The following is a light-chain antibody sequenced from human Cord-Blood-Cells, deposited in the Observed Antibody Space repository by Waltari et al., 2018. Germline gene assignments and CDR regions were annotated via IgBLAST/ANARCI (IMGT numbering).Light chain of an antibody. Sequence: DIQMTQSPSSLSASVGDRVTITCRASQSISSYLNWYQQKPGKAPKRLIYAASSLQSGFPSRFSCSGSWTDFTLTISSLQPEDFATYYCQHSYSTPYTFGQGTKLESK. CDR2: AAS. CDR1: QSISSY. V-gene: IGKV1-39*01. J-gene: IGKJ2*01. CDR3: QHSYSTPYT.